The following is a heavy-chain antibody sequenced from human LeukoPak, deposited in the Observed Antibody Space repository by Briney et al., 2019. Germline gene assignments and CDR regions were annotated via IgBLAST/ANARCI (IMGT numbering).Heavy chain of an antibody. J-gene: IGHJ4*02. V-gene: IGHV4-61*09. Sequence: PSETLSLTCSVSGGSISGGSYYWSWIRQPAGKGLEWIGHVYTTGRTTYNPSLKSRVTISVDTSRNQFSLDLSSVTAADTAVYYCARVKLELSGDFDYWGQGTLVTVSS. CDR1: GGSISGGSYY. CDR3: ARVKLELSGDFDY. D-gene: IGHD1-7*01. CDR2: VYTTGRT.